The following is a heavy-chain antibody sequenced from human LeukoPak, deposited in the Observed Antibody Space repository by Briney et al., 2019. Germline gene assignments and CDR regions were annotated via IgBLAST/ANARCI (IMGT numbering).Heavy chain of an antibody. CDR1: GYTFSSYA. Sequence: GASVKVSCKASGYTFSSYAISWVRQAPGQGLEWMGWIIAFLGIANYARKFQGRVTITADTSTSTAYMELRSLRSEDTAVYYCARSPPSGGSRFASDIWGQGTMIPVSS. CDR2: IIAFLGIA. CDR3: ARSPPSGGSRFASDI. J-gene: IGHJ3*02. D-gene: IGHD2-15*01. V-gene: IGHV1-69*10.